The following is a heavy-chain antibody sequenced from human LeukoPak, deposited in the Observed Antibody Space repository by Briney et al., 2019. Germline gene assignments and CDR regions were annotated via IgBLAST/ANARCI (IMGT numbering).Heavy chain of an antibody. Sequence: GGSLRLSCAASGFTFSDYYMNWVRQAPGKGLEWVSSISSSSSYIKYADSLKGRFTISRDNAKNSLFLQMNSLRAEDTAVYYCARVFYDGSDYYSVFDFWGQGTLVTVSS. V-gene: IGHV3-21*01. CDR2: ISSSSSYI. CDR3: ARVFYDGSDYYSVFDF. CDR1: GFTFSDYY. D-gene: IGHD3-22*01. J-gene: IGHJ4*02.